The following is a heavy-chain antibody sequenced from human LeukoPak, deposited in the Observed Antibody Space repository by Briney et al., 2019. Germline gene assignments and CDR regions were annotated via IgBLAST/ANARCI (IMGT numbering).Heavy chain of an antibody. CDR3: ARTSGSGSYYRY. Sequence: GESLKISCKGSGYDFTTYWIGWVRQMPGKGLEWMAIIHPGDSETRYSPSFQGQVTISADKSISTAYLQWTSLKVSDTAMYYCARTSGSGSYYRYWGQGTLVTVSS. J-gene: IGHJ4*02. CDR2: IHPGDSET. CDR1: GYDFTTYW. V-gene: IGHV5-51*01. D-gene: IGHD3-10*01.